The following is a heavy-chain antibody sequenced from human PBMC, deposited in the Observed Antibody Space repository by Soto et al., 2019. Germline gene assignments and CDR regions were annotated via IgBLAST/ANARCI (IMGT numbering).Heavy chain of an antibody. V-gene: IGHV1-2*04. J-gene: IGHJ4*02. Sequence: QVQLVQSGAEVKKPGASVKVSCKASGYIFTGYYMHWVRQAPGQGLEWMGWINPNSGDTNYAQKFQGWVTMTRDTXINXGYMELSRLTFDDTAVYYCARGSRIAVAGNPFSDYWGQGTLVTVSS. CDR1: GYIFTGYY. D-gene: IGHD6-19*01. CDR3: ARGSRIAVAGNPFSDY. CDR2: INPNSGDT.